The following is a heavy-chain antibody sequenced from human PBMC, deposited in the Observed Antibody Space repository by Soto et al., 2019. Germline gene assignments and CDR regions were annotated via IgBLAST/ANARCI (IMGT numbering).Heavy chain of an antibody. V-gene: IGHV2-5*01. D-gene: IGHD6-19*01. Sequence: SGPTLVNPTQTLTLTCTFSGFSLSTSGLGVGLIGQPLGKALEWLALIYWNDDKRYSPSLKARLTITKDTSKNQVVLTMTNMDPVDTATYYCAHRPSGWYLFDYWGQGTLVTVYS. J-gene: IGHJ4*02. CDR3: AHRPSGWYLFDY. CDR2: IYWNDDK. CDR1: GFSLSTSGLG.